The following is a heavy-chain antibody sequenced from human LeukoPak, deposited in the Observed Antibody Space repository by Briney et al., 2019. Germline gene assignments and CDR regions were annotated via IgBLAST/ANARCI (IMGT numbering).Heavy chain of an antibody. Sequence: SETLSLTCTVSGVSISSSNSYWGWIRQPPGKGLEWIGSIYYSGSTYYNPSLKSRVTISVDTSKNQFSLKLSSVTAADTAVYCCARDLPGGSYSFRTDAFDIWGQGTMVTVSS. CDR2: IYYSGST. CDR3: ARDLPGGSYSFRTDAFDI. CDR1: GVSISSSNSY. J-gene: IGHJ3*02. V-gene: IGHV4-39*07. D-gene: IGHD1-26*01.